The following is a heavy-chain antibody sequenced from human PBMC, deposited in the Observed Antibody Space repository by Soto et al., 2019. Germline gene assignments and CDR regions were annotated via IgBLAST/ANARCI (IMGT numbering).Heavy chain of an antibody. Sequence: ASVKVSCKVSGYTLTELSMHWVRQAPGKGLEWMGGFDPEDGETIYAQKFQGRVTMTEDTSTDTAYMELSSLRSEDTAVYYCATDQDYAYAFDIWGQGTMVTVSS. CDR3: ATDQDYAYAFDI. CDR1: GYTLTELS. CDR2: FDPEDGET. J-gene: IGHJ3*02. D-gene: IGHD2-2*01. V-gene: IGHV1-24*01.